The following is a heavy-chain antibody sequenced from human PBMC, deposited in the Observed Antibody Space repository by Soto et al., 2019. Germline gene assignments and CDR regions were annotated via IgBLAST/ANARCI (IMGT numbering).Heavy chain of an antibody. Sequence: EVQLVESGGGLVQPGGSLRLSCLASEFTFNTYWMNWVRQAPGRGLEWVANIKDDGSEKNYVDSVKGRFTIYRDNAKNSLYLQMNSLRGEDTAVYFCARDWGTPGRGSAVGYYYHYGMAVWGQGTTVTVSS. D-gene: IGHD6-19*01. V-gene: IGHV3-7*05. CDR3: ARDWGTPGRGSAVGYYYHYGMAV. CDR2: IKDDGSEK. J-gene: IGHJ6*02. CDR1: EFTFNTYW.